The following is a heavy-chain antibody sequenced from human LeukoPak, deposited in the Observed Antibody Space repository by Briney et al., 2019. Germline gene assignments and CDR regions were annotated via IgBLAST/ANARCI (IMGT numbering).Heavy chain of an antibody. V-gene: IGHV3-66*01. J-gene: IGHJ4*02. CDR1: GFSLSSYG. Sequence: TGGSLRLSCAASGFSLSSYGVNWVRQAPGKGLEWVSVIYSGGSTYYADSVKGRFTISRDNSKNTLYLQMNSLRAEDTAVYYCARGRVEFWPDYWGQGTLVTVSS. CDR2: IYSGGST. CDR3: ARGRVEFWPDY. D-gene: IGHD3-3*01.